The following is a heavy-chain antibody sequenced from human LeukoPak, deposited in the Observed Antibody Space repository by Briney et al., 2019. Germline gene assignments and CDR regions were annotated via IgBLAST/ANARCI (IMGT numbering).Heavy chain of an antibody. J-gene: IGHJ6*04. CDR2: INHSGST. Sequence: SETLSLICAVYGGSFSGYYWSWIRQPPGKGLEWIGEINHSGSTNYNPSLESRVTISVDTSKNQFSLKLSSVTAADTAVYYCAELGITMIGGVWGKGTTVTISS. V-gene: IGHV4-34*01. CDR1: GGSFSGYY. D-gene: IGHD3-10*02. CDR3: AELGITMIGGV.